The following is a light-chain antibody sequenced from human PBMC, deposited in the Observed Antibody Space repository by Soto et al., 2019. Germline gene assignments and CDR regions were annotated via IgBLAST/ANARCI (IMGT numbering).Light chain of an antibody. CDR3: TSYTSNSTIV. CDR1: SSDVGAYNY. Sequence: QSALTQPASVSGSPGQSITISCTGTSSDVGAYNYVSWYQQHPGEAPKVMIYEVSHRPSGVSNRFSGSKSGNTASLTISGLQAEDEADYYCTSYTSNSTIVFGGGTQLTVL. V-gene: IGLV2-14*01. CDR2: EVS. J-gene: IGLJ2*01.